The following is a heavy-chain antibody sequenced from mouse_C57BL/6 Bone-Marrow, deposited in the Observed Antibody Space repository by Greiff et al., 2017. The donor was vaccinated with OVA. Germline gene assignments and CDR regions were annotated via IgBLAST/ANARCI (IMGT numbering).Heavy chain of an antibody. V-gene: IGHV1-55*01. CDR1: GYTFTSYW. CDR3: ASSPYYDYDEGFPY. Sequence: QVQLQQPGAELVKPGASVKMSCKASGYTFTSYWITWVKQRPGQGLEWIGDIYPGSGSTNYNEKFKSKATLTVDTSSSTAYMQLSSLTSEDSAVYYCASSPYYDYDEGFPYWGQGTLVTVSA. J-gene: IGHJ3*01. D-gene: IGHD2-4*01. CDR2: IYPGSGST.